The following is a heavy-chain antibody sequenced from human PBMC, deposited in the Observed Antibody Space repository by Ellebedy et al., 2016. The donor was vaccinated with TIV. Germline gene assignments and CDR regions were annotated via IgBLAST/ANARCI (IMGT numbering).Heavy chain of an antibody. V-gene: IGHV4-34*01. CDR1: GGSISSYY. D-gene: IGHD3-10*01. J-gene: IGHJ4*02. CDR3: ARTEVGELSFDS. CDR2: INHRGTT. Sequence: MPSETLSLTCTVSGGSISSYYWSWIRQPPGKGLEWIGEINHRGTTNYNPTLRSRVTISADTSRNYFSLRLSSVTAADTAVYYCARTEVGELSFDSWGQGTLVTVSS.